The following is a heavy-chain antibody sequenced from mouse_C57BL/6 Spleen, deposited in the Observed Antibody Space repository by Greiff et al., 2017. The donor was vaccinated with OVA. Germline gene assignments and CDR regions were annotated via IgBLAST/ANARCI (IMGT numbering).Heavy chain of an antibody. D-gene: IGHD1-1*01. V-gene: IGHV1-53*01. CDR2: INPSNGGT. CDR1: GYTFTSYW. CDR3: ARSEYYGSSHWYFDV. Sequence: QVQLQQSGTELVKPGASVKLSCKASGYTFTSYWMHWVKQRPGQGLEWIGNINPSNGGTNYNEKFKSKATLTVDKSSSTAYMQLSSLTSEDSAVYYCARSEYYGSSHWYFDVWGTGTTVTVSS. J-gene: IGHJ1*03.